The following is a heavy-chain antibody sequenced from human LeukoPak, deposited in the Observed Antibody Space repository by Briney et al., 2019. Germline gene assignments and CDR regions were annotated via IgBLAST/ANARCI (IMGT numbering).Heavy chain of an antibody. CDR3: ARDGGGYDS. D-gene: IGHD5-24*01. J-gene: IGHJ5*01. Sequence: GGSLRLSCAASGFTFTMYWMSWVRQTPEKGLEWVANIKEDGSRDYYVDSVKGRFTISRDNAKNLLYLQMKSLRAEDTAIYYCARDGGGYDSWGQGTLVTVSS. CDR1: GFTFTMYW. V-gene: IGHV3-7*01. CDR2: IKEDGSRD.